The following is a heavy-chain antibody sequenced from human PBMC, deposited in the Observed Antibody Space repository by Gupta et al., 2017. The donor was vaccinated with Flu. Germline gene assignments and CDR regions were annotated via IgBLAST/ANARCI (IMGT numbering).Heavy chain of an antibody. J-gene: IGHJ4*03. CDR1: GYTFSTYY. CDR3: ARVGEDGGSGWDWVY. Sequence: GYTFSTYYIHWVRQAPGQGLELVGIINPSGGIISYGQKFQGRVTMTRDTSTTTVYMDLSSLRSDDTAMYYCARVGEDGGSGWDWVYWGHRTL. CDR2: INPSGGII. D-gene: IGHD6-19*01. V-gene: IGHV1-46*01.